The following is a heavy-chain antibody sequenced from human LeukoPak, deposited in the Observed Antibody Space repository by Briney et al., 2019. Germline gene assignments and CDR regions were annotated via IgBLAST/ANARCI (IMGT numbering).Heavy chain of an antibody. D-gene: IGHD1-26*01. J-gene: IGHJ4*02. Sequence: SQTLSLTCTVSGGSISSGGYYWSWIRQHPGKGPEWIGSIHHGGSTYYNPSLKSRVSISVDTSMNQFSLNLTSVTAADTAIYFCARVVGDYFDYWGQGTLVTVSS. CDR1: GGSISSGGYY. CDR3: ARVVGDYFDY. V-gene: IGHV4-31*03. CDR2: IHHGGST.